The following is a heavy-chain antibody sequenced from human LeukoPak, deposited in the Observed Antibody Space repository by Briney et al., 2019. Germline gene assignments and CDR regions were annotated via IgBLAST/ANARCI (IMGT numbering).Heavy chain of an antibody. CDR3: ARGPASPVGATDFDY. Sequence: SETLSLTCGVYGGSFSGYYWSWIRQAPGKGREWIGEINQSESTNYNPSLQSRVTISVDTSKNQFSLTLTSVTAADTAVYYCARGPASPVGATDFDYWGQGTLVTVSS. CDR1: GGSFSGYY. D-gene: IGHD1-26*01. J-gene: IGHJ4*02. CDR2: INQSEST. V-gene: IGHV4-34*01.